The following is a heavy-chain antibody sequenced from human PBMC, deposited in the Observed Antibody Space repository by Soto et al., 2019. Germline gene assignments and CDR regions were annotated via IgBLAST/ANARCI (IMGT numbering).Heavy chain of an antibody. CDR3: AKEGPGGGRHFYYAMDV. CDR1: GFVFSDYG. D-gene: IGHD1-26*01. Sequence: QMNLVESGGGVVQPGRSLRLSCAASGFVFSDYGMHWVRQAPGKGLEWVALITNDGNNEYYRESVKGRFSISRGRSTNTVDLLMNSLRPEDTGVYYCAKEGPGGGRHFYYAMDVWGQGTTVTVPS. CDR2: ITNDGNNE. J-gene: IGHJ6*02. V-gene: IGHV3-30*18.